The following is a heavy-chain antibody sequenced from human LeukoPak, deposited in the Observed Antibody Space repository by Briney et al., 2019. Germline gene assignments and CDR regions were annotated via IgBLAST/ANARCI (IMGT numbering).Heavy chain of an antibody. D-gene: IGHD3-22*01. CDR1: GGSISSYY. Sequence: KPSETLSLTCTVSGGSISSYYWSWIRQPAGKGLEWIGRIYTSGSTNYNPSLKSRVTMSVDTSKNQFSLKLSSVTAADTAVYYCARDYYDSSGYRYFDYWGQGTLVTVSS. CDR2: IYTSGST. V-gene: IGHV4-4*07. J-gene: IGHJ4*02. CDR3: ARDYYDSSGYRYFDY.